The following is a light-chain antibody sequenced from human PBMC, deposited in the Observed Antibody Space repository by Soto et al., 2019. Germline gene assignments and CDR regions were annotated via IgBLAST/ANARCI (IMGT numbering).Light chain of an antibody. V-gene: IGKV1-39*01. CDR3: QQSYGTPST. J-gene: IGKJ2*01. Sequence: DIQMTQSPISLSASVGDRVTITCRASQSINIKLIWFQQKPGKAPKLLIHDASSLQSGVPSRFSGSGSGTDFTLTISSLQPEDFATYHCQQSYGTPSTFGQGTRLELK. CDR1: QSINIK. CDR2: DAS.